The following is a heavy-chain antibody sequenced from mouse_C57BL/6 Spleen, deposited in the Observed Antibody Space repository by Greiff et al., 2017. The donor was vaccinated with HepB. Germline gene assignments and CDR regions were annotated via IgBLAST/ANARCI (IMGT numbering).Heavy chain of an antibody. Sequence: VQLQQPGAELVMPGASVKLSCKASGYTFTSYWMHWVKQRPGQGLEWIGEIDPSDSYTNYNQKFKGKSTLTVDKSSSTAYMQLSSLTSEDSAVYYCARSGLRRVFDYWGQGTTLTVSS. CDR2: IDPSDSYT. V-gene: IGHV1-69*01. CDR1: GYTFTSYW. J-gene: IGHJ2*01. D-gene: IGHD1-1*01. CDR3: ARSGLRRVFDY.